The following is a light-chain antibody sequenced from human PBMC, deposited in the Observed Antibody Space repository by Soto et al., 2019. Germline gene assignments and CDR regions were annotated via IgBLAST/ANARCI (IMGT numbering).Light chain of an antibody. V-gene: IGKV3-20*01. CDR1: QSVSSN. Sequence: EIVMTQSPATMSVSPGERATLSCRASQSVSSNLAWYQQKPGQAPRLLIYVASIRATGIPARFSGSGSGTDFTLTISRLEPEDFAVYYCQQYGSSPPTWTFGQGTKVDI. CDR3: QQYGSSPPTWT. CDR2: VAS. J-gene: IGKJ1*01.